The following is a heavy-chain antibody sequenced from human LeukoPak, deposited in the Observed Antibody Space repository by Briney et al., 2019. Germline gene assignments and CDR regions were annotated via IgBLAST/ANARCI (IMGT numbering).Heavy chain of an antibody. Sequence: ASVKVSCKASGYTFTGYYMHWVRQAPGQGLEWMGWINPNSGGTNYAQKFQGRVTMARDTSISTACMELSRLRSDDTAVCYCARGLYYYDSSYYFDYWGQGTLVTVSS. CDR3: ARGLYYYDSSYYFDY. CDR1: GYTFTGYY. CDR2: INPNSGGT. D-gene: IGHD3-22*01. V-gene: IGHV1-2*02. J-gene: IGHJ4*02.